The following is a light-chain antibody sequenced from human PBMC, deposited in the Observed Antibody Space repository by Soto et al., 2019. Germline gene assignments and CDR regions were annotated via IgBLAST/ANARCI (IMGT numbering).Light chain of an antibody. Sequence: EIVMTQSPATLSVSPGESATLSCRASQSVSSNVAWYQQKPGQAPRLLMYGASTRATGIPARFSGSGSGTEFTLTISSLQSEDFAVYYCQQYNNWPLTFGGGTKVEIK. CDR3: QQYNNWPLT. V-gene: IGKV3-15*01. J-gene: IGKJ4*01. CDR2: GAS. CDR1: QSVSSN.